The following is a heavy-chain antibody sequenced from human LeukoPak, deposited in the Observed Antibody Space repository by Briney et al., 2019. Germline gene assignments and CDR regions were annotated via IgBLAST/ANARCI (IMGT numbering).Heavy chain of an antibody. CDR3: ARVRAGTGLFDY. J-gene: IGHJ4*02. CDR1: GFIFSNYW. V-gene: IGHV3-7*03. Sequence: GGSLRLSCAASGFIFSNYWMSWVRQAPGKGLEWVANIKQDGSEKYYVDSVKGRFTISRDNAKNSLYLQMNSLRAEDTAVYYCARVRAGTGLFDYWGQGILVTVSS. D-gene: IGHD6-19*01. CDR2: IKQDGSEK.